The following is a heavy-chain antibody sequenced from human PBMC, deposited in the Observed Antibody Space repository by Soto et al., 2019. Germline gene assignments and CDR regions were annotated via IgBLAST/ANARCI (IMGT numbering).Heavy chain of an antibody. V-gene: IGHV4-59*12. CDR3: ARASVGPPGGGSWTMPFDI. D-gene: IGHD2-15*01. J-gene: IGHJ4*02. Sequence: SDTLSLTCTVSSGSINSDYWSWIRQPPGKGVEWLGYIYYSGRTNYNPSLKSRVTISEDMSKNQFSLRLTSVTAADTAVYYCARASVGPPGGGSWTMPFDIWGRGTLVTVSS. CDR1: SGSINSDY. CDR2: IYYSGRT.